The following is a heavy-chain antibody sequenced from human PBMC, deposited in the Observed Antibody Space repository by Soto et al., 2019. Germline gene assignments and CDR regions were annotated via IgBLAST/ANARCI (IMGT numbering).Heavy chain of an antibody. Sequence: SETLSLTCAVYGGSFSAYYWSWIRQPPGKGLEWIGEINHSGSTNYNPSLKSRVTISVDTSKNQFSLKLSSVTAADTAVYYCAREGYYDSSGQDYWGQGTLVTVYS. CDR2: INHSGST. CDR3: AREGYYDSSGQDY. V-gene: IGHV4-34*01. D-gene: IGHD3-22*01. CDR1: GGSFSAYY. J-gene: IGHJ4*02.